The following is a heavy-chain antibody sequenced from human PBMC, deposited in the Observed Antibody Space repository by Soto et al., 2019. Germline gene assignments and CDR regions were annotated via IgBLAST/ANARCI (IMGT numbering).Heavy chain of an antibody. V-gene: IGHV3-23*04. D-gene: IGHD1-7*01. CDR2: ISGSGGST. CDR3: AKACQDWNYVAYYYYGIDV. Sequence: EVQLVESGGGLVKPGGSLRLSCAASGFTFNRYSMSWVRQAPGKGLVWVSAISGSGGSTYYADSVNGWFTISRDNSKNTLYLHLNSVRAEDTAVYYCAKACQDWNYVAYYYYGIDVWGQGTTVTVSS. J-gene: IGHJ6*02. CDR1: GFTFNRYS.